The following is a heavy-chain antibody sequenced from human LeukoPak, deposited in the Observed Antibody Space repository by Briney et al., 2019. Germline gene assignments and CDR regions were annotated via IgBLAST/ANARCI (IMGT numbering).Heavy chain of an antibody. D-gene: IGHD3-3*01. Sequence: ASGKVSCKASGYTFTSYGISWVRLAPGQGLGWMGWISAYNGNTNYAQKLQGRVTMTTDTSTSTAYMQLRSLRSADTAVYYCATDPITISDRGSFDPWGQGTLVTVSS. V-gene: IGHV1-18*01. CDR2: ISAYNGNT. CDR1: GYTFTSYG. CDR3: ATDPITISDRGSFDP. J-gene: IGHJ5*02.